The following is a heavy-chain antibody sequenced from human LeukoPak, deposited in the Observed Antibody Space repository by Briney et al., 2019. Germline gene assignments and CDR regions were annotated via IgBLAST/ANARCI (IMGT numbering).Heavy chain of an antibody. J-gene: IGHJ4*02. V-gene: IGHV3-33*08. CDR2: IWYDGSNK. CDR1: GFTFSSYG. Sequence: PGGSLRLSCAASGFTFSSYGMHWVRQAPGKGLEWVAVIWYDGSNKYYADSVKGRFTISRDNSKNTLYLQMNSLRAEDTAVYYCARDRGIAAAGPLDYWGQGTLVTVSS. D-gene: IGHD6-13*01. CDR3: ARDRGIAAAGPLDY.